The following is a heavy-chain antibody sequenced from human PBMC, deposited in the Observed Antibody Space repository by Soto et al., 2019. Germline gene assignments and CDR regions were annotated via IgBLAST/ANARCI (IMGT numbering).Heavy chain of an antibody. Sequence: GGSLRLSCAASGFTVSSNYMSWVRQAPGKGLEWVSVIYSGGSTYYADSVKGRFTISRDNSKNTLYLQMNSLRAEDTAVYYCARDRILLAPGGPPTYWFDPWGQGTLVTVSS. CDR1: GFTVSSNY. D-gene: IGHD2-8*02. V-gene: IGHV3-66*01. CDR3: ARDRILLAPGGPPTYWFDP. CDR2: IYSGGST. J-gene: IGHJ5*02.